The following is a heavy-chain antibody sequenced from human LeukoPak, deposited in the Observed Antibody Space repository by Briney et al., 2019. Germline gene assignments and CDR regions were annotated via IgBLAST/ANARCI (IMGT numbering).Heavy chain of an antibody. CDR1: GFTFRRYA. V-gene: IGHV3-30-3*01. D-gene: IGHD3-22*01. CDR3: ANAAPRAHYYDSSGYYGRSDC. CDR2: ISYDGSNR. Sequence: RRRSLRLSCAASGFTFRRYATYWVPNAPGKGLEWVAVISYDGSNRYYADSVKGRFTISRDKSKNPLYLRMNSLTAEDTAVYDCANAAPRAHYYDSSGYYGRSDCWGQGTMVTVSS. J-gene: IGHJ4*02.